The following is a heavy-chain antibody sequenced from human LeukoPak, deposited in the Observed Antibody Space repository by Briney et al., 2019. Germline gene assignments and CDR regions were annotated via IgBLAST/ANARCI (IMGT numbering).Heavy chain of an antibody. CDR2: INHSGST. Sequence: SETLSLTCAVYGGSFSGYYWSWIRQPPGKGLEWIGEINHSGSTNYNPSLKSRVTISVDTSKNQFSLKLSSVTAADTAVYYCARAYPRIVKDSWGQGTLVTVSS. V-gene: IGHV4-34*01. J-gene: IGHJ4*02. D-gene: IGHD2/OR15-2a*01. CDR3: ARAYPRIVKDS. CDR1: GGSFSGYY.